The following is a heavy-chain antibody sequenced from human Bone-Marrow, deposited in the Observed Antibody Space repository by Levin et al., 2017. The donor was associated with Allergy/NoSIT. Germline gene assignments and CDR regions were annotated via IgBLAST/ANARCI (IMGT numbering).Heavy chain of an antibody. CDR2: INHRGGT. V-gene: IGHV4-34*01. D-gene: IGHD4-23*01. CDR1: DGSFSGYT. CDR3: ARGGITPGWFDP. J-gene: IGHJ5*02. Sequence: KSSETLSLTCAVYDGSFSGYTWSWIRQPPGKGLEWIGEINHRGGTNYKLSLKSRVTISVEPSRKQFSLKLSSVTAADTAVYYCARGGITPGWFDPWGQGTLVTVSS.